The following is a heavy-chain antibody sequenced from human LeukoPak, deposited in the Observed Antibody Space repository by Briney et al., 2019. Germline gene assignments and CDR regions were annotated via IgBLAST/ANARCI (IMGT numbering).Heavy chain of an antibody. D-gene: IGHD2-2*02. CDR1: GYTFTSYY. Sequence: ASVKVSCKASGYTFTSYYMHWVRQAPGQGLEWMGIINPSGGGTSYAQKFQGRVTMTRDMSTSTVYMELSSLRSEDTAVYYCARARREYQLLYWWFDPWGQGTTVTVSS. CDR3: ARARREYQLLYWWFDP. V-gene: IGHV1-46*01. J-gene: IGHJ5*01. CDR2: INPSGGGT.